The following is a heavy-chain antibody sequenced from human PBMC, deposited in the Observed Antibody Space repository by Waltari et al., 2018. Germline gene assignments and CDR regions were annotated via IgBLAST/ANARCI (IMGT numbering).Heavy chain of an antibody. CDR1: GGPISSGSYY. CDR3: ARGQWLHPFDY. D-gene: IGHD6-19*01. V-gene: IGHV4-61*09. Sequence: QVQLQESGPGLVKPSQTLSLTCTVSGGPISSGSYYWSWIRQPAGKGLEWIGYIYTSGSTNYNPSLKSRVTISVDTSKNQFSLKLSSVTVADTAVYYCARGQWLHPFDYWGQGTLVTVSS. J-gene: IGHJ4*02. CDR2: IYTSGST.